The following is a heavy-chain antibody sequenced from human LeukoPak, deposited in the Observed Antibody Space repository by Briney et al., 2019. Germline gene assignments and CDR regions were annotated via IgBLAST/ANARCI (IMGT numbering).Heavy chain of an antibody. J-gene: IGHJ4*02. D-gene: IGHD3-22*01. V-gene: IGHV3-11*01. CDR1: GFTFSDYD. Sequence: PGGSLRLSCAASGFTFSDYDMSWIRQAPGKGLEWVSYITSSGSTRYYADSVKGRFTISRDNTKKSLYLQMNSLRAEDTAVYYCARDGEFYYDSSSYWGQGSLVTVSS. CDR2: ITSSGSTR. CDR3: ARDGEFYYDSSSY.